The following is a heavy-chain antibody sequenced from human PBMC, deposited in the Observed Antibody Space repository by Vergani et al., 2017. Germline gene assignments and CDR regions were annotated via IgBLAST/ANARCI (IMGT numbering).Heavy chain of an antibody. V-gene: IGHV4-39*01. CDR2: IYYSGST. CDR1: GAYIRSSNYY. J-gene: IGHJ5*02. CDR3: ARHSTVEWLVKLGWIDP. Sequence: LQLQESGPGLVKPSATLSLTCSVSGAYIRSSNYYWGWIRQPPGKGLEWIARIYYSGSTYYNPSLKSRVTRSVDTSKNTFSLKLSSVTAADTAIYFCARHSTVEWLVKLGWIDPWGQGILVTVSS. D-gene: IGHD6-19*01.